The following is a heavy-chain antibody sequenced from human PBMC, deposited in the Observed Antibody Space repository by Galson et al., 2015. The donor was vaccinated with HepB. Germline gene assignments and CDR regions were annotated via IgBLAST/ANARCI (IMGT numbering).Heavy chain of an antibody. CDR1: GGSINFYY. V-gene: IGHV4-59*01. CDR2: ISYSGTT. Sequence: SETLSLTCTVSGGSINFYYWSWIRQPPGKGLEWIGHISYSGTTNYNPSLTSRVTISVDTSKNQFSLKLNSVTAADTAVYYCARESREYSSRWFLGTFNYMGIWDKG. CDR3: ARESREYSSRWFLGTFNYMGI. J-gene: IGHJ6*03. D-gene: IGHD6-19*01.